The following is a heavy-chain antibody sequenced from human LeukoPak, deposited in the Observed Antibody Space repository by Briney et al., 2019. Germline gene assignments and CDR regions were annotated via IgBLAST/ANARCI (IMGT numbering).Heavy chain of an antibody. CDR2: ISSSSSYI. V-gene: IGHV3-21*01. CDR1: GFTFSTYN. J-gene: IGHJ6*03. D-gene: IGHD6-19*01. Sequence: GESLRLSCAASGFTFSTYNMNWVRQAPGKGLEWLSSISSSSSYIYYADSVKGRFTISRDNAKNSLYLQMNSLRAEDTAVDYCARDMYSSVYYMDVWGKGTTVTVSS. CDR3: ARDMYSSVYYMDV.